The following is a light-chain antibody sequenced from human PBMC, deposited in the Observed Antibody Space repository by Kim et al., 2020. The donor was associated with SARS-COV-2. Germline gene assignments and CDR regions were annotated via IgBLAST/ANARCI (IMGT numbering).Light chain of an antibody. CDR1: QSVSSSY. CDR2: GAS. CDR3: QQYGSSYT. V-gene: IGKV3-20*01. Sequence: SLSPGERATLSCRASQSVSSSYLAWYQQKPGQAPRLLIYGASSRATGIPDRFSGSGSGTDFTLTISRLEPGDFAVYYCQQYGSSYTFGQGTKLEIK. J-gene: IGKJ2*01.